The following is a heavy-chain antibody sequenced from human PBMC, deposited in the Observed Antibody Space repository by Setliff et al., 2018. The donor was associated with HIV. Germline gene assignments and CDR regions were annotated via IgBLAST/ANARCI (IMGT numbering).Heavy chain of an antibody. Sequence: PSETLSLTCTISGGSFGVYRWSWIRQSAGGGLEWIGRIDGSGTTDYKPSLKGRVAISVDTSRNQFSLRVTSVTAADTAVYFCARDRHSSGLGSYGPWGPGILVTVSS. CDR2: IDGSGTT. CDR1: GGSFGVYR. D-gene: IGHD3-10*01. J-gene: IGHJ5*02. CDR3: ARDRHSSGLGSYGP. V-gene: IGHV4-4*07.